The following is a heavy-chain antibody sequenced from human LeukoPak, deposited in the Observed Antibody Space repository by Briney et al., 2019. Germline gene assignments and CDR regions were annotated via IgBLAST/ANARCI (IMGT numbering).Heavy chain of an antibody. J-gene: IGHJ4*02. CDR1: GFTFSSYA. Sequence: GGSLRLSCAASGFTFSSYAMSWVRQAPGKGLEWVSTTSTSGGSTYYADSVKGRFTISRDNSKNTLYLQMNSLRAEDTAVYHCAKDRSQWLVWDKYYFDYWGQGTLVTVSS. CDR3: AKDRSQWLVWDKYYFDY. V-gene: IGHV3-23*01. CDR2: TSTSGGST. D-gene: IGHD6-19*01.